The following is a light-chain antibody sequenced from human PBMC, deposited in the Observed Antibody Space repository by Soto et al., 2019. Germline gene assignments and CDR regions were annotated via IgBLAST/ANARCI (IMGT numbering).Light chain of an antibody. Sequence: EIPMTQSPATQSPPPGERATLSGRASHTVSRNLAWYQQKPGQTPRLLIYGASATATGTPARFSGSGSGTEYTLTISGVQSEDFAVYYCQQYNNWPQWTFGQGTKV. CDR2: GAS. CDR3: QQYNNWPQWT. CDR1: HTVSRN. V-gene: IGKV3-15*01. J-gene: IGKJ1*01.